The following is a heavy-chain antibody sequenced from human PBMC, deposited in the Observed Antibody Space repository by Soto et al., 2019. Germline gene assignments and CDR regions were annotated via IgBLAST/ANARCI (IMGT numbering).Heavy chain of an antibody. Sequence: QVQLVQSGAEVKKPGSSVKVSCKASGGTFSSYAISWVRQAPGQGLEWMGGSIPIFGTANYAQKFQGRVTITADESTSTAYMELSSLRSEDTAVYYWARDYYYGSSGLGYYYYGMDVWGQGTTVTVSS. V-gene: IGHV1-69*01. CDR3: ARDYYYGSSGLGYYYYGMDV. D-gene: IGHD3-22*01. CDR1: GGTFSSYA. CDR2: SIPIFGTA. J-gene: IGHJ6*02.